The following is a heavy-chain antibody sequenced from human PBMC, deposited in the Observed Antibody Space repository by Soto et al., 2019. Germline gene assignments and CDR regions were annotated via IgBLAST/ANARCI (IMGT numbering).Heavy chain of an antibody. Sequence: GGSLRLSCAASGFTFSSYAMSWVRQAPGKGLEWVSAISGSGGSTYYADSVKGRFTISRDNSKNTLYLQMNSLRAEDTAVYYCAKGVYCSGGSCYRKAEDYGMDVWGQGTTVTVSS. V-gene: IGHV3-23*01. J-gene: IGHJ6*02. CDR1: GFTFSSYA. CDR3: AKGVYCSGGSCYRKAEDYGMDV. CDR2: ISGSGGST. D-gene: IGHD2-15*01.